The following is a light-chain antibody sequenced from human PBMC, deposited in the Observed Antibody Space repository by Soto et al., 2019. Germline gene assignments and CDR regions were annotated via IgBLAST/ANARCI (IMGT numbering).Light chain of an antibody. J-gene: IGKJ5*01. V-gene: IGKV3-11*01. CDR2: DAS. CDR3: QQRRNWPIT. Sequence: EIVLTQSPATLSLSPGDRATLSCRASQSVSNYVDWYQQKRGQAPRLLIYDASKRATGIPVRISGSGSGTDCTPTLSSLEPEDFAVYYCQQRRNWPITFGQGTRLEIK. CDR1: QSVSNY.